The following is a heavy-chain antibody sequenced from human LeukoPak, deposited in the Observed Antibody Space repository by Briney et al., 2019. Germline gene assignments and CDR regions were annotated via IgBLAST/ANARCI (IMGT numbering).Heavy chain of an antibody. CDR1: GFTFSSYG. CDR3: AKESGRRELYYVADY. V-gene: IGHV3-30*18. J-gene: IGHJ4*02. CDR2: ISYDETNK. D-gene: IGHD1-26*01. Sequence: GGSLRLSCAASGFTFSSYGMHWVRQAPGKGLEWVAVISYDETNKYYADSVKGRFTISRDNSKNTLYLQMNSLRAEDTAVYYCAKESGRRELYYVADYWGQGTLVTVSS.